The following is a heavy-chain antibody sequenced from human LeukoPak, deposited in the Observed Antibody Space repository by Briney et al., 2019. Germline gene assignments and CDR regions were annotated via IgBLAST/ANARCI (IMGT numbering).Heavy chain of an antibody. CDR1: GFTSSSYW. V-gene: IGHV3-7*03. J-gene: IGHJ4*02. CDR2: IKQDGSEK. Sequence: GGSLRLSCAASGFTSSSYWMSWVRQAPGKGLEWVANIKQDGSEKYYVDSVKGRFTISRDNAKNSLYLQMNSLRAEDTAVYYCATGSTYYYDSSGYYASWGQGTLVTVSS. D-gene: IGHD3-22*01. CDR3: ATGSTYYYDSSGYYAS.